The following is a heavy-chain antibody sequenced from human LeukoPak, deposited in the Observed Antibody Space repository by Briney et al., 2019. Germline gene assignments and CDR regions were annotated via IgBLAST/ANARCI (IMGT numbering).Heavy chain of an antibody. D-gene: IGHD6-19*01. CDR3: ARDRLVAEFDY. CDR1: GYSISSGYY. CDR2: IYHSGST. J-gene: IGHJ4*02. Sequence: PSETLSLTCTVSGYSISSGYYWGWIRQPPGKGLEWIGSIYHSGSTYYNPSLKSRVTISVDSSKNHFSLKLSSVTAADTAVYYCARDRLVAEFDYWGQGTLVTVSS. V-gene: IGHV4-38-2*02.